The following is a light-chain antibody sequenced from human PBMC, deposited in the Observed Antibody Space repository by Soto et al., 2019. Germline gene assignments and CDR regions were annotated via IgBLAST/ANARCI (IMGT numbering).Light chain of an antibody. Sequence: SYELTQPPSVSVSPGQTANITCSGDKLGDKYVCWYQQKPGQSPVLVIYQDRKRPSGIPERFSGSNSGNTATLTISGTQAMDEADYYCLAWDSNTAVIFGGGTKLTVL. CDR2: QDR. CDR3: LAWDSNTAVI. J-gene: IGLJ2*01. V-gene: IGLV3-1*01. CDR1: KLGDKY.